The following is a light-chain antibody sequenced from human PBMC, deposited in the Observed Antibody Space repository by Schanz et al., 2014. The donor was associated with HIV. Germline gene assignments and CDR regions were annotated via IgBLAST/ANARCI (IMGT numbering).Light chain of an antibody. V-gene: IGKV3-20*01. J-gene: IGKJ2*01. CDR2: ATS. CDR3: QQYGSSPYT. CDR1: QSLSSSY. Sequence: ETVMTQSPATLSVSPGERASLSCRASQSLSSSYLAWYQQKRDQPPRLVIYATSTRAAGIPDRFSGTGSGTDFTLTISRLEPEDFAVYYCQQYGSSPYTFGQGTKLEI.